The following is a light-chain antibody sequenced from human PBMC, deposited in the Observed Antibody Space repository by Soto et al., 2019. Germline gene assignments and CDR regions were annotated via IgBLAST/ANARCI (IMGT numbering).Light chain of an antibody. Sequence: EIVLTQSPATLSLSPGERATLSCRASQSVSSNLAWYQQKPGQAPRLLIYGASSRATGIPDRFSGSGSGTDFTLTISRLEPEDFAVYYCHQCYSSRTFGQGTKVDIK. V-gene: IGKV3-20*01. CDR1: QSVSSN. J-gene: IGKJ1*01. CDR2: GAS. CDR3: HQCYSSRT.